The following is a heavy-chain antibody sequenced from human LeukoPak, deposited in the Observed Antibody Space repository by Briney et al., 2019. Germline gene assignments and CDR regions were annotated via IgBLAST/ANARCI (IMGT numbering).Heavy chain of an antibody. V-gene: IGHV4-30-4*08. Sequence: SETLSLTCTVSGGSISSGDYYWSWIRQPPGKGLEWIGYIYYSGSTYYNPSLKSRVTISVDTSKNQFSLKLSSVTAADTAVYYCARETLDTDMGGSGYWGQGTLVTVSS. D-gene: IGHD5-18*01. CDR2: IYYSGST. CDR3: ARETLDTDMGGSGY. J-gene: IGHJ4*02. CDR1: GGSISSGDYY.